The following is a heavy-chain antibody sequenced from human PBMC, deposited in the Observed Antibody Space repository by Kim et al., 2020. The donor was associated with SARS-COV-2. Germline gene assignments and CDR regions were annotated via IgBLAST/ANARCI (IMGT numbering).Heavy chain of an antibody. V-gene: IGHV1-69*13. Sequence: SVKVSCKASGGTFSSYAISWVRQAPGQGLEWMGGIIPIFGTANYAQKFQGRVTITADESTSTAYMELSSLRSEDTAVYYCARDRGSGWYAGAIDYWGQGTLVTVSS. J-gene: IGHJ4*02. CDR3: ARDRGSGWYAGAIDY. CDR2: IIPIFGTA. CDR1: GGTFSSYA. D-gene: IGHD6-19*01.